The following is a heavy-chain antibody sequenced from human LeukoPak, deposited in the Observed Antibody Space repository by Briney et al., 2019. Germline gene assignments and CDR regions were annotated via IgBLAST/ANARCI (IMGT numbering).Heavy chain of an antibody. Sequence: SQTLSLTCAVSGGSISSGGYSWSWIRQPPGKGLEWIGYIYHSGSTYYNPSLKSRVTISVDRSKNQFSLKLSSVTAADTAVYYCARGGDYGSGSYGAFDIWGQGTMVTVSS. CDR2: IYHSGST. J-gene: IGHJ3*02. D-gene: IGHD3-10*01. CDR3: ARGGDYGSGSYGAFDI. V-gene: IGHV4-30-2*01. CDR1: GGSISSGGYS.